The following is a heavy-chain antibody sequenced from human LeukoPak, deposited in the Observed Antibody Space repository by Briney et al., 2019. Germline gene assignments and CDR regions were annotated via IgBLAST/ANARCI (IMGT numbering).Heavy chain of an antibody. D-gene: IGHD5-24*01. J-gene: IGHJ4*02. CDR2: ISYDGSNK. Sequence: PGGSLRLSCAAFGSTLSSYAMHWVRQAPGKGLEWVALISYDGSNKYYADSVKGRFTISRDNSKNTLYLQVNSLRAEDTAVYYCARDNGYKRYFDYWGQGTLVTVSS. V-gene: IGHV3-30*04. CDR1: GSTLSSYA. CDR3: ARDNGYKRYFDY.